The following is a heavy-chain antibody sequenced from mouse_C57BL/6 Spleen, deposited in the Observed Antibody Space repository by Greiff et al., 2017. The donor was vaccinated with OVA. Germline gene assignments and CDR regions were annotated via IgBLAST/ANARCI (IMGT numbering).Heavy chain of an antibody. D-gene: IGHD1-1*01. V-gene: IGHV1-53*01. CDR1: GYTFTSYW. CDR2: INPSNGGT. J-gene: IGHJ2*01. Sequence: VQLQQPGTELVKPGASVKLSCKASGYTFTSYWMHWVKQRPGQGLEWIGNINPSNGGTNYNEKFKSKATLTVYKSSSTAYMQLSSLTSEDSAVYYCAIKRVSVGGYYFDYWGQGTTLTVSS. CDR3: AIKRVSVGGYYFDY.